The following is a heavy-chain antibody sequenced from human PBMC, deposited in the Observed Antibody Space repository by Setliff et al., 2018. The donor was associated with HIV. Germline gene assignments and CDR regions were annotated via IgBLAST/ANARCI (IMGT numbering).Heavy chain of an antibody. CDR2: TYSSGST. CDR3: ARRPLFGVVIASVAKMEFDY. V-gene: IGHV4-61*09. J-gene: IGHJ4*02. D-gene: IGHD3-3*01. CDR1: GGSISSDTYH. Sequence: PSETLSLTCTVSGGSISSDTYHYSWIRQPAGKGLEWIGQTYSSGSTKCNPSLKSRVTISVDTSKNQFSLKIDSVTAADTAVYYCARRPLFGVVIASVAKMEFDYWGQGTLVTVSS.